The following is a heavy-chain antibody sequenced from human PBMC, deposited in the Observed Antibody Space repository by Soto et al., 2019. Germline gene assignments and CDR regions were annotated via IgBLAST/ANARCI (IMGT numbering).Heavy chain of an antibody. V-gene: IGHV1-46*01. CDR3: AREERYCSGGSCYWFDP. Sequence: ASVKVSCKASGYTFTSYYMHWVRQAPGQGLEWMGIINPSGGSTSYAQKFQGRVTMTRDTSTSTVYMELSSLRSEDTAVYYCAREERYCSGGSCYWFDPWGQGILVTVSS. J-gene: IGHJ5*02. D-gene: IGHD2-15*01. CDR2: INPSGGST. CDR1: GYTFTSYY.